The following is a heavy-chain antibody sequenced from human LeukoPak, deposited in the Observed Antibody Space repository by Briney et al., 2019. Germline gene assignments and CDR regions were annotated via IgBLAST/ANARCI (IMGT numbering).Heavy chain of an antibody. CDR1: GFTFSSYG. V-gene: IGHV3-33*01. Sequence: PGGSLRLSCSASGFTFSSYGMHWVRQAPGKGLERVAVIWYDGTNKYYADSVKGRFTISRDNSKNTLYLQMNSLRAEDTAVYYCTRDSYPHPAHNFDYWGQGTLVTVSS. CDR3: TRDSYPHPAHNFDY. CDR2: IWYDGTNK. D-gene: IGHD5-18*01. J-gene: IGHJ4*02.